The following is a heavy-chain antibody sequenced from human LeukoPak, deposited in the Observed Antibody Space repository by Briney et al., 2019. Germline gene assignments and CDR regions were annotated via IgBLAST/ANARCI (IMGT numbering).Heavy chain of an antibody. Sequence: GGFLRLSCAASGLTFSSAWMYWVRQAPGKGLEWVGRIKSKTDGGTAEYAAPVQGRFTISRDDSKNMLYLQMNSLKAEDTAVYYCNTEVDWGRGTLVAVSS. CDR3: NTEVD. CDR1: GLTFSSAW. CDR2: IKSKTDGGTA. J-gene: IGHJ1*01. V-gene: IGHV3-15*01.